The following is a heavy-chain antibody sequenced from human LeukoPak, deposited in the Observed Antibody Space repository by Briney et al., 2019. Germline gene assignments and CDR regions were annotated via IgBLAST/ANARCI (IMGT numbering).Heavy chain of an antibody. J-gene: IGHJ4*02. CDR3: AKLLDSGSYYKYDY. Sequence: PWGSLRLSCAASGFTFSSYAMSWVRQAPVKGLEWVSTTSGGGSFTYYADSVKGRFTISRDNSMKTLYLQMNSLRAEDTAVYYCAKLLDSGSYYKYDYWGQGILVTVSS. D-gene: IGHD3-10*01. CDR1: GFTFSSYA. CDR2: TSGGGSFT. V-gene: IGHV3-23*01.